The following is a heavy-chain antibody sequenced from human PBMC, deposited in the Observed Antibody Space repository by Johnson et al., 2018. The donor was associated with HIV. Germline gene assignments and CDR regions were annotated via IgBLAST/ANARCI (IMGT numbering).Heavy chain of an antibody. CDR3: ARETTGLEYSSSCDVFDI. CDR2: IWYDGSNK. V-gene: IGHV3-33*01. J-gene: IGHJ3*02. D-gene: IGHD6-6*01. Sequence: VQVVESGGGVVQPGKSLRLSCAASGFTFSSYGMHWVRQAAGKGLEWVALIWYDGSNKYYADSVKGRFTISRDNSKNTRYLQMNSLIAEDTDVYYCARETTGLEYSSSCDVFDIWGQGTMVTVSS. CDR1: GFTFSSYG.